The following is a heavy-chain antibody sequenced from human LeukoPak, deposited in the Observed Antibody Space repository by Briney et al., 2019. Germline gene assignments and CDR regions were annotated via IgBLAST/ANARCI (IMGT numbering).Heavy chain of an antibody. J-gene: IGHJ4*02. Sequence: GGSLRLSCAASGFTVSSNYMTWVRQAPGKGLEWVSVIYSGGSTYYADSVKGRFTISRDNSKNALYLQMNSLRAEDTAVYYCARDFYCSGGSCSAFDYWGQGTLVTVSS. CDR2: IYSGGST. V-gene: IGHV3-53*01. CDR3: ARDFYCSGGSCSAFDY. D-gene: IGHD2-15*01. CDR1: GFTVSSNY.